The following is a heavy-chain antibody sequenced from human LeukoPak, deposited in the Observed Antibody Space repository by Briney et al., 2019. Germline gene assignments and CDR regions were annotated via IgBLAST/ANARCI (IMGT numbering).Heavy chain of an antibody. CDR1: GFTFSSYA. CDR3: AKVGQYYDFWSGLIDY. D-gene: IGHD3-3*01. V-gene: IGHV3-23*01. CDR2: ISGSGGST. J-gene: IGHJ4*02. Sequence: PGGSLRLSCAASGFTFSSYAMSWVRQAPGKGLEWVSAISGSGGSTYYADSVKGRFTISRDNSKNTLYLQMNSLRAEDTAVYYCAKVGQYYDFWSGLIDYWGQGTLVTVSS.